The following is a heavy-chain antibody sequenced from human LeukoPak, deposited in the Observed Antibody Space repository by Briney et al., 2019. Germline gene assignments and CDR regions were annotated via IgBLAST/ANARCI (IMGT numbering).Heavy chain of an antibody. D-gene: IGHD2-8*01. CDR2: INHSGST. CDR3: ARGSRLTKPSYYYYYMDV. V-gene: IGHV4-34*01. J-gene: IGHJ6*03. CDR1: GGSFSGYY. Sequence: SETLSLTCAVYGGSFSGYYWSWIRQPPGKGLEWIGEINHSGSTNYNPSLKSRVTISVDTSKNQFSLKLSSVTAADTAVYYCARGSRLTKPSYYYYYMDVWGKGTTVTVSS.